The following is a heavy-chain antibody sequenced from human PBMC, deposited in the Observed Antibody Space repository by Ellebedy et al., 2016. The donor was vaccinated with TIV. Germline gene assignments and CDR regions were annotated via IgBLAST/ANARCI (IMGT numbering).Heavy chain of an antibody. V-gene: IGHV3-7*01. J-gene: IGHJ4*02. D-gene: IGHD3-22*01. CDR2: IKQDGSQK. CDR3: AGEQSGSMAYFDY. Sequence: GGSLRLSCAASGFTFSNYWMTWVRQAPGKGLEWVANIKQDGSQKYYVDSVKGRFTISRDNAKNSLFLQMSSLRAGDTAVYYCAGEQSGSMAYFDYWGQGTLVTVSS. CDR1: GFTFSNYW.